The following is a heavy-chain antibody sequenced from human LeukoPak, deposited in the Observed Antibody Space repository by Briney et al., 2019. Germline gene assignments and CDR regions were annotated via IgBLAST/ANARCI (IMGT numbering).Heavy chain of an antibody. CDR3: ARGSFLITFGGFIG. CDR2: ISSSGSTI. D-gene: IGHD3-16*02. V-gene: IGHV3-48*03. CDR1: GFTFSSYE. Sequence: GGSLRLSCAASGFTFSSYEMNWVRQAPGKGLEWVSYISSSGSTIYYADSVKGRFTVSRDNAKNSLFLQMNSLRAEDTAVYYCARGSFLITFGGFIGWGQGTLVTVSS. J-gene: IGHJ4*02.